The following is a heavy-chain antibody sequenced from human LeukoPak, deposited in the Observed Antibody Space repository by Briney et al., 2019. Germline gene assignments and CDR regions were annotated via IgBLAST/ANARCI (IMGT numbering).Heavy chain of an antibody. CDR1: GFTFSDAW. Sequence: GGALRLSCVASGFTFSDAWMSWGRQAPGEGRGWVCRIKSKIDGGTIDYGAPVKGRFTISRNDSRNTLYLQMNSLKTEDTAVYYCTTRRQDGCWGQGTLVTVS. CDR3: TTRRQDGC. CDR2: IKSKIDGGTI. D-gene: IGHD6-25*01. V-gene: IGHV3-15*01. J-gene: IGHJ4*02.